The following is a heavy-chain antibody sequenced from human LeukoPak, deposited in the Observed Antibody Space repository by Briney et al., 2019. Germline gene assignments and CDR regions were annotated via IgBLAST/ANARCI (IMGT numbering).Heavy chain of an antibody. Sequence: GRSLRLSCAASGFTFSSYAMHWVRQAPGKGLEWVAVISYDGSNKYYVDSVKGRFTISRDNSKNTLYLQMNSLRAEDTAVYYCARGKPDTAMVENPFDYWGQGTLVTVSS. CDR2: ISYDGSNK. CDR1: GFTFSSYA. CDR3: ARGKPDTAMVENPFDY. J-gene: IGHJ4*02. D-gene: IGHD5-18*01. V-gene: IGHV3-30*04.